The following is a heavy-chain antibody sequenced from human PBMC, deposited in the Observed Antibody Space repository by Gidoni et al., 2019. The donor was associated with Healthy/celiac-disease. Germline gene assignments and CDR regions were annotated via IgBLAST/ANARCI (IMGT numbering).Heavy chain of an antibody. J-gene: IGHJ6*02. CDR1: GFTFSSYG. CDR3: ARERNTMINGMDV. CDR2: IWYDGSNK. V-gene: IGHV3-33*01. Sequence: QVQLVESVGGVVQPGRSLRLSCAASGFTFSSYGMHWVRQAPGKGLEWVAVIWYDGSNKYYADSVKGRFTISRDNSKNTLYLQMNSLRAEDTAVYYCARERNTMINGMDVWGQGTTVTVSS. D-gene: IGHD3-22*01.